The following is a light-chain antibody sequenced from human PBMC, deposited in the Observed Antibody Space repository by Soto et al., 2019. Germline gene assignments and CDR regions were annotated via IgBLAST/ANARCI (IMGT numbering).Light chain of an antibody. CDR1: SSDVGGYNY. CDR2: DVS. J-gene: IGLJ1*01. V-gene: IGLV2-14*03. Sequence: QSVRTQPASVSGSPGQSITISCTGTSSDVGGYNYVSWYQHHPGKAPKLIIYDVSNRPSGVSIRFSGSKSDNTASLTISGLQPEDEADYHCSSYTTSNTRQIVFGTGTKVTVL. CDR3: SSYTTSNTRQIV.